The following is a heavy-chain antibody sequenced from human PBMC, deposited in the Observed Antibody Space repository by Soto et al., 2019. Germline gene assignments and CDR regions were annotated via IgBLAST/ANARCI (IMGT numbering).Heavy chain of an antibody. CDR1: GYSFTSYW. V-gene: IGHV5-51*01. CDR2: IYPGDSDT. CDR3: ARRLAAAGEYYYFYYYGMDV. D-gene: IGHD6-13*01. Sequence: GASLKISCKGSGYSFTSYWIGWVRQMPGKGLEWMGIIYPGDSDTRYSPSFQGQVTISADKSISTAYLQWSSLKASDTAMYHCARRLAAAGEYYYFYYYGMDVWGQGTTGTVSS. J-gene: IGHJ6*02.